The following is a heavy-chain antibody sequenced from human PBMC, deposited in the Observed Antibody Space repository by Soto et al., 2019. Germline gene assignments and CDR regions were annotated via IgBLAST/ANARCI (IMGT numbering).Heavy chain of an antibody. J-gene: IGHJ6*02. CDR2: ISAYNGNT. CDR3: AWYILCSSTSCYPRYYYCMDV. CDR1: GYTFTSYC. Sequence: ASVKLSCKASGYTFTSYCISWVRQAPGQGLEWMGWISAYNGNTNYAQKLQGRVTMTTDTSTSTAYMELSSLRSDYTAVYYCAWYILCSSTSCYPRYYYCMDVFCQGTSGTGS. D-gene: IGHD2-2*01. V-gene: IGHV1-18*01.